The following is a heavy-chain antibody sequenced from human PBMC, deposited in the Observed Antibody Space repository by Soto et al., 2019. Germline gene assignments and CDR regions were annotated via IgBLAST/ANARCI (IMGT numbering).Heavy chain of an antibody. CDR1: GGTFSSYA. Sequence: QVQLVQSGAEVKKPGSSVKVSCKASGGTFSSYAISWVRQAPGQGLEWMGAIIPIFGTANYAQKFQGRVTITADESTSTAYMELSSLRSEDTAVYYCARDRPATLREEYSSSWYYFDYWGQGTLVTVSS. D-gene: IGHD6-13*01. V-gene: IGHV1-69*01. CDR3: ARDRPATLREEYSSSWYYFDY. CDR2: IIPIFGTA. J-gene: IGHJ4*02.